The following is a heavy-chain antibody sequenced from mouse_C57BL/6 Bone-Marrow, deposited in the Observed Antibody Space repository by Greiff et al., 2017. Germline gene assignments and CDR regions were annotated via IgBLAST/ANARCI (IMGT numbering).Heavy chain of an antibody. J-gene: IGHJ4*01. V-gene: IGHV1-63*01. D-gene: IGHD2-3*01. CDR2: IYPGGGYT. CDR3: ARLDEGYYYYAMDY. CDR1: GYTFTNYW. Sequence: VKLQESGAELVRPGTSVKMSCKASGYTFTNYWIGWAKQRPGHGLEWIGDIYPGGGYTNYNEKFKGKATLTADKSSSTAYMQFSSLTSEDSAIYYCARLDEGYYYYAMDYWGQGTSVTVS.